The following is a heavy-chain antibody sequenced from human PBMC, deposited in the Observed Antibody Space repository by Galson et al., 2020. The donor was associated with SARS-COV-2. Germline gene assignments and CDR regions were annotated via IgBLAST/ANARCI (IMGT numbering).Heavy chain of an antibody. CDR1: GFTFSSYS. J-gene: IGHJ6*02. Sequence: GESLKISCAASGFTFSSYSMNWVRQAPGKGLEWVSSISSSSSYIYYADSVKGRFTISRDNAKNSLYLQMNSLRAEDTAVYYCASRTDGDYPPYYYYGMDVWGQGTTVTVSS. D-gene: IGHD4-17*01. V-gene: IGHV3-21*01. CDR2: ISSSSSYI. CDR3: ASRTDGDYPPYYYYGMDV.